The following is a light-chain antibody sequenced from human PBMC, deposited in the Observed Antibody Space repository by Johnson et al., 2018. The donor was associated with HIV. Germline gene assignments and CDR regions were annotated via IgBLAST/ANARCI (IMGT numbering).Light chain of an antibody. CDR3: GTWDTGQTAVFV. V-gene: IGLV1-51*01. Sequence: QAVLTQPPSVSAAPGQTVTISCSGSSSNIGSNYVSWYQQVPGTAPKLLIFDTYQRPSGIPDRFSGSKSDTSATMAITGLQTGDEADYFCGTWDTGQTAVFVFGTGTKVTV. CDR2: DTY. CDR1: SSNIGSNY. J-gene: IGLJ1*01.